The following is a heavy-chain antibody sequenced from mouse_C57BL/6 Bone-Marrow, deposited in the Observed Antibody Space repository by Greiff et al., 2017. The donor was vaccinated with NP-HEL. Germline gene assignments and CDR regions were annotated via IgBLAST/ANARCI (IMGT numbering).Heavy chain of an antibody. CDR1: GFTFSSYA. V-gene: IGHV5-4*01. Sequence: DVMLVESGGGLVKPGGSLKLSCAASGFTFSSYAMSWVRQTPEKRLEWVATISDGGSYTYYPDNVKGRFTISRDNAKNNLYLQMSQLKSEDTAMYYGARDDGYPWYYDMGYWGKGTSVTVSS. J-gene: IGHJ4*01. D-gene: IGHD2-3*01. CDR2: ISDGGSYT. CDR3: ARDDGYPWYYDMGY.